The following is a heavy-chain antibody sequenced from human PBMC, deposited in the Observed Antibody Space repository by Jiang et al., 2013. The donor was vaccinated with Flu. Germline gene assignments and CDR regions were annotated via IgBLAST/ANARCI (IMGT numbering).Heavy chain of an antibody. V-gene: IGHV4-39*01. CDR1: GDSITSSYNY. J-gene: IGHJ4*02. D-gene: IGHD7-27*01. CDR2: IDHSRKT. Sequence: GSGLVKPSETLSLTCTVSGDSITSSYNYWSWIRHAPGKGLEWIGSIDHSRKTFYSPALKSRVTISGDSAKSQFSLRLTSVTAADTAVYYCARFRLGLDNVGPGTQVIVSA. CDR3: ARFRLGLDN.